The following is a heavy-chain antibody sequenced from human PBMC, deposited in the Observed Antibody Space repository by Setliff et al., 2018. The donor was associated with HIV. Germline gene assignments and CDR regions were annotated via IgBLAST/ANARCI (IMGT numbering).Heavy chain of an antibody. D-gene: IGHD1-7*01. J-gene: IGHJ5*02. Sequence: SVKVSCKASGGTFSTYGISWVRQAAGQGLEWMGGIIPIFATEDYAPKFRGRVSITADESTSTAYMELRSLRSEDTAVYYCARGGTLTLINYFDTWGQGTLVTVSS. V-gene: IGHV1-69*13. CDR1: GGTFSTYG. CDR2: IIPIFATE. CDR3: ARGGTLTLINYFDT.